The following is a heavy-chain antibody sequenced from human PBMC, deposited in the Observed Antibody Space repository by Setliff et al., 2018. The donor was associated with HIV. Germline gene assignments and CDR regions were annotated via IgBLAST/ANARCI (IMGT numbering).Heavy chain of an antibody. CDR2: IYPGDSDT. CDR3: ARTDYGGNWGAFDI. CDR1: GYSFYQYS. J-gene: IGHJ3*02. Sequence: GESLKISCQGSGYSFYQYSIAWVRQMPGKGLEWMGIIYPGDSDTRYSPSFQGQVTISADKSISTAYLQWTSLKASDTAVYFCARTDYGGNWGAFDIWGQGTMVTVSS. V-gene: IGHV5-51*01. D-gene: IGHD4-17*01.